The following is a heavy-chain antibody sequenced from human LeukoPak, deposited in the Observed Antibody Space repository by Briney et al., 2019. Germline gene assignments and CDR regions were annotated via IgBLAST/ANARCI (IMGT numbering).Heavy chain of an antibody. J-gene: IGHJ6*02. CDR2: INPHSGGT. CDR1: GYTFSGNY. D-gene: IGHD3-10*01. Sequence: ASVKVSCKASGYTFSGNYMHWVRQAPGQGLEWMGWINPHSGGTIYPQRFQGRVTMTRDTSISTAYMELSRLRSDDTAVYYCARTEMVWFGELYYYYYGMDVWGQGTTVTVSS. CDR3: ARTEMVWFGELYYYYYGMDV. V-gene: IGHV1-2*02.